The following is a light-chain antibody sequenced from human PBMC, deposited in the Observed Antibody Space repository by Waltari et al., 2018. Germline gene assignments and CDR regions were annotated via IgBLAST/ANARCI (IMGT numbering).Light chain of an antibody. CDR1: QDIRQY. CDR3: QSYSTSCRT. CDR2: GAS. Sequence: DIQMTQSPSSLSASVGDRVTLTCRASQDIRQYLAWLQQKPGKVPKLLIYGASTLHSGVPSRFSGGGSGTDFTLTISSLQPEDVATYYCQSYSTSCRTFGQGTTVEIK. V-gene: IGKV1-27*01. J-gene: IGKJ1*01.